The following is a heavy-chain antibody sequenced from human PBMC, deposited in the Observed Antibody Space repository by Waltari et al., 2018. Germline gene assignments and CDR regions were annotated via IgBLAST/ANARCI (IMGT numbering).Heavy chain of an antibody. CDR2: IYPGDSDT. V-gene: IGHV5-51*03. D-gene: IGHD6-13*01. Sequence: EVQLVQSGAEVKKPGESLKISCKGSGYSFTSYWIGWVRQMPGKGLEWMGIIYPGDSDTRYSPSFQGQVTISADKSISTAYLQWSSLKASDTAMYYCARVFRGARWGIAAAGTGPHPYYYYMDVWGKGTTVTVSS. J-gene: IGHJ6*03. CDR1: GYSFTSYW. CDR3: ARVFRGARWGIAAAGTGPHPYYYYMDV.